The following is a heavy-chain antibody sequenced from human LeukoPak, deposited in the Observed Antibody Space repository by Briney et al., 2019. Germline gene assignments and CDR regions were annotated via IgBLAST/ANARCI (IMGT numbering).Heavy chain of an antibody. D-gene: IGHD3-22*01. CDR3: AKRGVVIRVILVGFHKEAYYFDS. CDR1: GITLSNYG. Sequence: GGSLRLSCAVSGITLSNYGMSWVRQAPGKGLEWVAGISGSGGSTNYADSVKGRFTISRDNPKNTLYLQMNSLRAKDTAVYFCAKRGVVIRVILVGFHKEAYYFDSWGQGALVTVSS. V-gene: IGHV3-23*01. CDR2: ISGSGGST. J-gene: IGHJ4*02.